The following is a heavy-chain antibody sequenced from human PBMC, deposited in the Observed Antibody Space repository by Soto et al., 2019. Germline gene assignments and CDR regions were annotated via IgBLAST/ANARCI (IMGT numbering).Heavy chain of an antibody. CDR1: GYTFTSYY. Sequence: ASVKVSCKASGYTFTSYYMHWVRQAPGQGLEWMGWINPNSGGTNYAQKFQGRVTMTRDTSISTAYMELSRLRSDDTAVYYCASSYNWNYSGAFDIWGQGTMVTVSS. CDR3: ASSYNWNYSGAFDI. D-gene: IGHD1-7*01. CDR2: INPNSGGT. V-gene: IGHV1-2*02. J-gene: IGHJ3*02.